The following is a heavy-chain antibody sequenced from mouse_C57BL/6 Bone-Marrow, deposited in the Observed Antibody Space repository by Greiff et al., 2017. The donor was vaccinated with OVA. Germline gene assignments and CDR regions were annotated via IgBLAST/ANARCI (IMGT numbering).Heavy chain of an antibody. V-gene: IGHV5-4*01. D-gene: IGHD1-1*01. Sequence: EVKLVESGGGLVKPGGSLKLSCAASGFTFSSYAMSWVRQTPEKRLEWVATISDGGSYTYYPDNVKGRFTISRDNAKNNLYLQMSHLKSEDTSMYYCARDSDYYGSSAYWGQGTTLTVSS. CDR1: GFTFSSYA. CDR2: ISDGGSYT. CDR3: ARDSDYYGSSAY. J-gene: IGHJ2*01.